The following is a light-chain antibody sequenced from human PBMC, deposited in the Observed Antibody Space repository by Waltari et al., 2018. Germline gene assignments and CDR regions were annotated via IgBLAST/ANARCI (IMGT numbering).Light chain of an antibody. CDR3: QQYGSSPAT. CDR2: GAS. Sequence: TQSPGPLSLSPGERATLSCRASQSVTSSYLAWYQQQPSQAPRLLIYGASSRATGIPDRFSGSGSGTDFTLTISRLEPEDFAVYYCQQYGSSPATFGQGTKLDIK. J-gene: IGKJ2*01. V-gene: IGKV3-20*01. CDR1: QSVTSSY.